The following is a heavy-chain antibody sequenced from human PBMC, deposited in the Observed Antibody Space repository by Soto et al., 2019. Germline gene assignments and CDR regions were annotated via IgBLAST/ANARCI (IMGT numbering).Heavy chain of an antibody. CDR2: ISGSGGST. CDR3: AKKENYYYDSSGTP. CDR1: GFTFSSYA. D-gene: IGHD3-22*01. Sequence: GSLRLSCAASGFTFSSYAMSWVRQAPGKGLEWVSAISGSGGSTYYADSVKGRFTISRDNSKNTLYLQMNSLRAEDTAVYYCAKKENYYYDSSGTPWGQGTLVTVSS. V-gene: IGHV3-23*01. J-gene: IGHJ5*02.